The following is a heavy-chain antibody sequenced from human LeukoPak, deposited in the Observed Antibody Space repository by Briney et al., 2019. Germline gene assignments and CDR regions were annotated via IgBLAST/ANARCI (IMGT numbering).Heavy chain of an antibody. CDR3: ARKMKTGDRVGTFDI. Sequence: PGGSLRLSCAASGFTFSSHNMNWVRQAPMKGLERVSSIGTDGSYIYYADSVQGRFTISRDNAKNSLYLQMNSLTAEDTAVYYCARKMKTGDRVGTFDIWGQGTMVTVSS. V-gene: IGHV3-21*01. CDR2: IGTDGSYI. CDR1: GFTFSSHN. J-gene: IGHJ3*02. D-gene: IGHD1-1*01.